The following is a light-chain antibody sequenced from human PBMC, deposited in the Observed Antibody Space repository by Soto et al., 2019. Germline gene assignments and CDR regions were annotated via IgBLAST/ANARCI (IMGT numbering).Light chain of an antibody. Sequence: QAVVTQPASVSGSPGQSITISCTGTSSDIGGYNYVSWYQQHPGKAPKLMIYDVSNRPSGVSNRFSGSKSGNTASLTISGLQDEDEADYCCSSYTSSSTLFGGGTKLTVL. CDR1: SSDIGGYNY. CDR2: DVS. V-gene: IGLV2-14*01. J-gene: IGLJ2*01. CDR3: SSYTSSSTL.